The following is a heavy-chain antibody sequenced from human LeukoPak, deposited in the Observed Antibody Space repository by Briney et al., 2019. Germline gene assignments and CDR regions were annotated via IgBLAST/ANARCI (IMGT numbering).Heavy chain of an antibody. V-gene: IGHV5-51*01. J-gene: IGHJ4*02. CDR2: IYPGESDT. CDR1: GYIFTSYW. D-gene: IGHD2-2*02. Sequence: PGESLQISCKGSGYIFTSYWTGWVRQLPGKGLEWMGIIYPGESDTRYSPSFQGQVTISADKSISTAYLQWSSLKASDTAMYYCARLVGYCSSTSCYTPFDYWGQGTLVTVSS. CDR3: ARLVGYCSSTSCYTPFDY.